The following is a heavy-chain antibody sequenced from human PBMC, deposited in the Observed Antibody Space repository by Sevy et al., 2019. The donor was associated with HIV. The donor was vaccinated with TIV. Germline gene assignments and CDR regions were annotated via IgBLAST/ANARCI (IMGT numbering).Heavy chain of an antibody. CDR2: IIPIFGTA. CDR3: ATGSIALATVVTLGGPYDP. Sequence: ASVKVSCKASGGTFSSYAISWVRQAPGQGLEWMGGIIPIFGTANYAQKFQGRVTITADESTSTAYMELSSLRSEDTAVYYCATGSIALATVVTLGGPYDPWGQGTLVTVSS. J-gene: IGHJ5*02. CDR1: GGTFSSYA. D-gene: IGHD3-16*01. V-gene: IGHV1-69*13.